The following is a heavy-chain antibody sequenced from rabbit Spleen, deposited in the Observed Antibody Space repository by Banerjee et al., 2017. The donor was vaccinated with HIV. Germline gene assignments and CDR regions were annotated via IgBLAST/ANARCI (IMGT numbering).Heavy chain of an antibody. Sequence: QEQLVESGRGLVKPEGSLTLTCTASGFSFSSSYYMCWVRQAPGKGLECIACIYADRSGSTYYASWVNGRFTISSHNAQNTLYLQLNSLTAADTATYFCGRSSDAGYAAYGYGFNLWGPGTLVTVS. CDR3: GRSSDAGYAAYGYGFNL. CDR1: GFSFSSSYY. CDR2: IYADRSGST. J-gene: IGHJ4*01. D-gene: IGHD3-1*01. V-gene: IGHV1S45*01.